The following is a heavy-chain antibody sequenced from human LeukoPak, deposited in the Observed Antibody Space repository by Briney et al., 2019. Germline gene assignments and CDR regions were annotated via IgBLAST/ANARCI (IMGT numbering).Heavy chain of an antibody. Sequence: GASVKVSCKASGYAFTDYYMHWVRQAPGQGLEWMGWINTNTGNPTYAQGFTGRFVFSLDTSVSTAYLQISSLKAEDTAVYYCARDLGVSEEKNWFDPWGQGTLVTVSS. CDR3: ARDLGVSEEKNWFDP. J-gene: IGHJ5*02. D-gene: IGHD3-10*01. CDR2: INTNTGNP. V-gene: IGHV7-4-1*02. CDR1: GYAFTDYY.